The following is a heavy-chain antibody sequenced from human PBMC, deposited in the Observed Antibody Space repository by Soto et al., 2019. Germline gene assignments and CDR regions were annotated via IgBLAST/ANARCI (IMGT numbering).Heavy chain of an antibody. Sequence: GESLKISCKGSGYSFTNYWISWVRQMPGKGLEWMGRIDPSDSYTNYSPSLQGHVTTSADKSVSTAYLQWSSLKASDTAMYYCARLDVDTAMVCDYWGQGTLVTVSS. CDR1: GYSFTNYW. V-gene: IGHV5-10-1*01. D-gene: IGHD5-18*01. CDR3: ARLDVDTAMVCDY. J-gene: IGHJ4*02. CDR2: IDPSDSYT.